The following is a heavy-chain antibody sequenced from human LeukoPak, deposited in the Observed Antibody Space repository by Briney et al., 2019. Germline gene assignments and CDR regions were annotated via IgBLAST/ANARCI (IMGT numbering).Heavy chain of an antibody. J-gene: IGHJ6*02. Sequence: ASATVSFTASGYTFTSYGISWVRQAPGQGLEWMGWISAYNGNTNYAQKLQGRVTMTTDTSTSTAYMELRSLRSDDTAVYYCARDPPRIVVVVAATDYYGMDVWGQGTTVTVSS. CDR1: GYTFTSYG. V-gene: IGHV1-18*01. CDR2: ISAYNGNT. CDR3: ARDPPRIVVVVAATDYYGMDV. D-gene: IGHD2-15*01.